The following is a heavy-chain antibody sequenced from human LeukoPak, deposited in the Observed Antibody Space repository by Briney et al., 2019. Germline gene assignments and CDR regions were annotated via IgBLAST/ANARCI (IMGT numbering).Heavy chain of an antibody. CDR3: ARHYYSDSSGYSVWASARYYYYMDV. CDR2: IYYSGST. J-gene: IGHJ6*03. D-gene: IGHD3-22*01. Sequence: GSLRLSCAASGFTLSTYTMNWVRQPPGKGLEGIGGIYYSGSTYYNPSLKSRVTISVDTSKNQYSLKLSSVTAADTAVYYCARHYYSDSSGYSVWASARYYYYMDVWGKGTTVTISS. CDR1: GFTLSTYT. V-gene: IGHV4-39*01.